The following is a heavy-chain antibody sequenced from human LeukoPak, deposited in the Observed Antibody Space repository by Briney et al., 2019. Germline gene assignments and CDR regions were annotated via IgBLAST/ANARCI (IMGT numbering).Heavy chain of an antibody. Sequence: GGSLRLSCAASRFTFSTYWMHWVRQAPGKGLVWVSRINSDGSSTGYADSVKGRFTISRDNAKNTLYLQMNSLRAEDTALYYCGKAIRRGYGYGIIDSWGQGTLVTVSS. V-gene: IGHV3-74*01. J-gene: IGHJ4*02. CDR1: RFTFSTYW. CDR2: INSDGSST. D-gene: IGHD5-18*01. CDR3: GKAIRRGYGYGIIDS.